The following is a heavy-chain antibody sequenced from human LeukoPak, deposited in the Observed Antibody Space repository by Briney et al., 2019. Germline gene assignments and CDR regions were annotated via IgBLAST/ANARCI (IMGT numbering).Heavy chain of an antibody. Sequence: GGSLRLSCAASGFTFSSYWMHWVRQAPGKGLVWVSRINTDGSSTSYADSVKGRFTISRDNAKNTLYLQMNSLRAEDTAVYYCARGVVPAAIRMDAFDIWGQGTMVTVSS. CDR1: GFTFSSYW. D-gene: IGHD2-2*01. CDR2: INTDGSST. V-gene: IGHV3-74*01. J-gene: IGHJ3*02. CDR3: ARGVVPAAIRMDAFDI.